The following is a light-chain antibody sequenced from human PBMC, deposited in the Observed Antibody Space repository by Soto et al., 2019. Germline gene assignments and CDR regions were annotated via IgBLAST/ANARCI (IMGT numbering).Light chain of an antibody. V-gene: IGLV2-14*01. CDR2: AVS. Sequence: QSVLTQPASVSGSPGQSITISCTGTSSDVDGYKYVSWYQQHPGKAPKLMIYAVSNRPSGVSNRFSGSKSGATASLTISGLQAEDEADYYCSSYTSRSTFWVFGGGTKVTVL. CDR3: SSYTSRSTFWV. CDR1: SSDVDGYKY. J-gene: IGLJ3*02.